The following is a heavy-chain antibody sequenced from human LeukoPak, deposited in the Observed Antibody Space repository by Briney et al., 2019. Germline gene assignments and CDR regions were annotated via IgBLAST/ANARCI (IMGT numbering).Heavy chain of an antibody. V-gene: IGHV1-2*06. D-gene: IGHD5-12*01. J-gene: IGHJ4*02. Sequence: GASVKVSCKASGYTFTGYYMHWVRQAPGQGLEWMGRINPNSGCTNYAQKFQGRVTMTRDTSNSTAYLELSMLRADDTAVYYCARDTNSGYEYYFDYWGQGTLVTVSS. CDR1: GYTFTGYY. CDR2: INPNSGCT. CDR3: ARDTNSGYEYYFDY.